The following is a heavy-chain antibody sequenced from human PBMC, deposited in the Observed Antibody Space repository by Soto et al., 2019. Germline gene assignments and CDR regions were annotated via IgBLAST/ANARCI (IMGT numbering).Heavy chain of an antibody. V-gene: IGHV1-69*12. J-gene: IGHJ5*02. CDR2: IIPIFGTA. Sequence: QVQLVQSGAEVKKPGSSVKVSCKASGGTFSSYAISWVRQAPGQGLEWMGGIIPIFGTANYAQKFKGRVTITADESTSTAYMELSSLRSEDTAVNYWARGIPGTINWFDPWGQGTLVTVSS. CDR3: ARGIPGTINWFDP. CDR1: GGTFSSYA. D-gene: IGHD1-20*01.